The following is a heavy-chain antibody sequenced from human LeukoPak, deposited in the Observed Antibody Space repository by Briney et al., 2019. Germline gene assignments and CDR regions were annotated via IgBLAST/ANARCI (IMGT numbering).Heavy chain of an antibody. V-gene: IGHV3-33*01. CDR2: IWYDGSNK. Sequence: GGSLRLSCAASGFTFSDYGMHWVRQAPGKGLEWVAVIWYDGSNKNYADSVKGRFTISRDTSKNTLYLQMNSLRADDTALYYCARDLRNDYGSGSYYFDYWGQGTLVTVSS. CDR1: GFTFSDYG. D-gene: IGHD3-10*01. CDR3: ARDLRNDYGSGSYYFDY. J-gene: IGHJ4*02.